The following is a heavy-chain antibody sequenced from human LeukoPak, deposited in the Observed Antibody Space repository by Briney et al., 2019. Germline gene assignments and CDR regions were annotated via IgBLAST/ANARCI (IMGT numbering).Heavy chain of an antibody. CDR3: ARDQEIAVAGTDGMDV. Sequence: SQTLSLTCTVSGGSISGGGYYWGWIRQHPGKGLEWIGYIYYSGSTYYNPSLKSRVTISVDTSKNQFSLKLSSVTAADTAVYYCARDQEIAVAGTDGMDVWGQGTTVTVSS. V-gene: IGHV4-31*03. J-gene: IGHJ6*02. CDR2: IYYSGST. CDR1: GGSISGGGYY. D-gene: IGHD6-19*01.